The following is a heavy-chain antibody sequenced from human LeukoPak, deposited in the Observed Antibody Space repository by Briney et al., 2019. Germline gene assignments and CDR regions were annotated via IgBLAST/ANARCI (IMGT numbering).Heavy chain of an antibody. CDR1: GFTFSDYA. J-gene: IGHJ4*02. CDR2: IWFDGSNK. V-gene: IGHV3-33*08. CDR3: ARDRDRGCSYCSY. Sequence: GGSLRLSCSPSGFTFSDYAMYWVRQAPGKGLEWVAVIWFDGSNKYYADSVKGRFTISRDNSKNTLYLQMNSLRAEDTAVYYCARDRDRGCSYCSYWGQGTLVTVSS. D-gene: IGHD2-21*01.